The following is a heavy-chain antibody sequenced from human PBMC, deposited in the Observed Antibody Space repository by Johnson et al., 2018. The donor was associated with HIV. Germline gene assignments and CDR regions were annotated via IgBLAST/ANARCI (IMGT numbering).Heavy chain of an antibody. CDR3: ARGRPSGSHDAFDI. J-gene: IGHJ3*02. CDR1: GFTFGSFG. CDR2: LSGSGGNN. V-gene: IGHV3-23*04. Sequence: EMQLVESGGGLVPPGGSVKLSCAASGFTFGSFGMNWVRQAPGQGLEWVSGLSGSGGNNHYGDSVKGRFIVSRDNSKNSLYLQMNSLRAEDTAVYYCARGRPSGSHDAFDIWGQGTMVTVSS. D-gene: IGHD3-22*01.